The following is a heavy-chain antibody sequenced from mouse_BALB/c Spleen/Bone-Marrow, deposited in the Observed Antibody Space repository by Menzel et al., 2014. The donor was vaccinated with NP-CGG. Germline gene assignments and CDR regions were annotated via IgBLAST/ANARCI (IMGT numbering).Heavy chain of an antibody. CDR3: AREGIYDGYWDYAMDC. J-gene: IGHJ4*01. Sequence: EVQLQQSGPGLVKPSQSLSLTCSVTGYSITSGYYWNWIRQFPGNKLEWMGYISYDGSNNYNPSLKNRISITRDTSKNQFFLKLNSVTTEDTATYYCAREGIYDGYWDYAMDCWGQGTSVTVTS. CDR2: ISYDGSN. D-gene: IGHD2-3*01. V-gene: IGHV3-6*02. CDR1: GYSITSGYY.